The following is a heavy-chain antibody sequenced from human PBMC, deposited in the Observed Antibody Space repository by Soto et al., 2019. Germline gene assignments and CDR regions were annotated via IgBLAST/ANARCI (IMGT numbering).Heavy chain of an antibody. D-gene: IGHD4-17*01. Sequence: GASVKVSCKASGYTFTSYDINWVRQATGQGLEWMGWMNPNSGNTGYAQKFQGRVTMTRNTSISTAYMELSSLRSGDTAVYYCARGYSHDYGDYVPTGDFDYWGQGTLVTVSS. CDR2: MNPNSGNT. CDR1: GYTFTSYD. V-gene: IGHV1-8*01. J-gene: IGHJ4*02. CDR3: ARGYSHDYGDYVPTGDFDY.